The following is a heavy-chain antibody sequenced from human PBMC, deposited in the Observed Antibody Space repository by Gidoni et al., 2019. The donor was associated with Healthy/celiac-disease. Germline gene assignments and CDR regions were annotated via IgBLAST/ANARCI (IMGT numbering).Heavy chain of an antibody. D-gene: IGHD2-2*01. CDR2: ISGSGGST. CDR3: AKDLGYCSSTSCYAFSYYGMDV. J-gene: IGHJ6*04. CDR1: GLPFSRYA. Sequence: EVQLLAIGGGLVQPGGSLSLSCAASGLPFSRYAMLWVRQAPGTALEWVSAISGSGGSTYYADSVKGRFTISRDNSKNTLYLQMNSLRAEDTAVYYCAKDLGYCSSTSCYAFSYYGMDVWGKGTTVTVSS. V-gene: IGHV3-23*01.